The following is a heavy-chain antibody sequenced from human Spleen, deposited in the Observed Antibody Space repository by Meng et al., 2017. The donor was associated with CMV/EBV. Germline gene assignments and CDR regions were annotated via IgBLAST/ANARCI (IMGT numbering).Heavy chain of an antibody. CDR3: AKNFRTEGTVKWYFDL. J-gene: IGHJ2*01. CDR2: ISGGGGTT. Sequence: GESLKISCAASGFTLSSYSMNWVRQAPGKGLEWVSAISGGGGTTYYGDSVKARFTISRDNSKNTLYLQINSLRDEDTAIYFCAKNFRTEGTVKWYFDLWGRGTLVTVSS. V-gene: IGHV3-23*01. D-gene: IGHD3/OR15-3a*01. CDR1: GFTLSSYS.